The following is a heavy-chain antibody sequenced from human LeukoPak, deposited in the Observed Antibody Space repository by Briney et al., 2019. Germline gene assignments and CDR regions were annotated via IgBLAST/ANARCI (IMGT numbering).Heavy chain of an antibody. CDR2: INPNSGGT. Sequence: ASVKVSCKASGYTFTGYYMHWVRQAPGQGLEWMGWINPNSGGTNYAQKFQGRVTMTRDTSISTAYMELSSLRSEDTAVYYCARERPHTYSSSWYKDAFDIWGQGTMVTVSS. CDR3: ARERPHTYSSSWYKDAFDI. V-gene: IGHV1-2*02. CDR1: GYTFTGYY. D-gene: IGHD6-13*01. J-gene: IGHJ3*02.